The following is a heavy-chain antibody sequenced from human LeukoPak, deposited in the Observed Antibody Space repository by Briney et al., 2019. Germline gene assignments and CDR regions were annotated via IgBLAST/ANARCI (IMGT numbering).Heavy chain of an antibody. D-gene: IGHD3-10*01. CDR3: AVRWFGELYPYY. CDR1: GYTFTGFY. CDR2: INPNSGGT. J-gene: IGHJ4*02. V-gene: IGHV1-2*02. Sequence: RASVKVSCKASGYTFTGFYMHWVRQAPGQGLVWMGWINPNSGGTNYAQKFQGRVTMTRDTSISTAYMELSRLRSDDTAVYYCAVRWFGELYPYYWGQGTLVTVSS.